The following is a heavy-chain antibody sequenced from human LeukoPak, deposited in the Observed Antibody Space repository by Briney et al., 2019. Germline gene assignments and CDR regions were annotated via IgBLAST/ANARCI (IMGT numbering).Heavy chain of an antibody. J-gene: IGHJ4*02. CDR1: GFTFSSYE. Sequence: GGSLRLSCAASGFTFSSYEMNWVRQAPGKGLEWVSYISSSGSTTNYADSVKGRFTISRDNAKNSLYLQMNSLRAEDTAVYYCARAYSSSTFDYWGQGTLVTVSS. V-gene: IGHV3-48*03. D-gene: IGHD6-6*01. CDR2: ISSSGSTT. CDR3: ARAYSSSTFDY.